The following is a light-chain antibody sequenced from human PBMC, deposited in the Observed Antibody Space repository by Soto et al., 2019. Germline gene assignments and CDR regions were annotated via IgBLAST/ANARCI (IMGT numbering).Light chain of an antibody. CDR2: EVT. CDR3: SSYTNINTRACV. Sequence: QSALTHPASVSGSPGHSITIACTGTSGDIGSYNRVSWYQQHPGKAPKLITYEVTDRPSGVSNRFSGSKSGNTASLTISGLQAEDEAEYYCSSYTNINTRACVFGTGTKVTVL. J-gene: IGLJ1*01. V-gene: IGLV2-14*01. CDR1: SGDIGSYNR.